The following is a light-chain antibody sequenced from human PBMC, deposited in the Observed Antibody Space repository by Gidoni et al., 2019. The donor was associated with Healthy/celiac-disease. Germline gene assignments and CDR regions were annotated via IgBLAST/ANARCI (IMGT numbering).Light chain of an antibody. Sequence: DIQMTQSPYSLSAAVGDRVTITCQASQDSSNYFNWYQQKPGNAPKLLIYDEANLETGGPSRCSGSGSGTDFTFTISSLQPEDIATYYCQQYDNLPLTFXGXTKVEIK. V-gene: IGKV1-33*01. CDR1: QDSSNY. J-gene: IGKJ4*01. CDR2: DEA. CDR3: QQYDNLPLT.